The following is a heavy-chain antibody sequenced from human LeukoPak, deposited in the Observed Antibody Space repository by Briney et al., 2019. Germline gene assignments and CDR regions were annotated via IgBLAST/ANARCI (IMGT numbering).Heavy chain of an antibody. D-gene: IGHD3-22*01. V-gene: IGHV3-23*01. CDR3: AKVADTSGYYYSDY. J-gene: IGHJ4*02. CDR1: GFTFSSSA. Sequence: GVLRLSCAASGFTFSSSAMSWVRQAPGKGLGWVSAISGTGGSTFYADSVKGRFTISRDNSKDTLYLQMNSLRAKDTAVYYCAKVADTSGYYYSDYWGQGTLVTVSS. CDR2: ISGTGGST.